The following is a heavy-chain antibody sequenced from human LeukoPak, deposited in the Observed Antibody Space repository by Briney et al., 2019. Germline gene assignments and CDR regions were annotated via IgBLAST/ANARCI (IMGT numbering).Heavy chain of an antibody. CDR2: MGGSGGGT. CDR1: GFTFSSYA. J-gene: IGHJ6*03. Sequence: GGSLRLSCAASGFTFSSYAMSWVRQAPGKGREGVSAMGGSGGGTYYADSVKGRFTISRDNSKNTLYLQMNSLRAEDTAVYYCAKDRGGSSWYYGDYYYYYYMDVWGKGTTVTVSS. D-gene: IGHD6-13*01. CDR3: AKDRGGSSWYYGDYYYYYYMDV. V-gene: IGHV3-23*01.